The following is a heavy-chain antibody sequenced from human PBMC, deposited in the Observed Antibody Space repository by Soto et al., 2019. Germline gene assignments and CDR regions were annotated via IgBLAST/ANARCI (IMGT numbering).Heavy chain of an antibody. Sequence: SETLSLTCSVSGDSISNGRFYWVWIRQPPGEGLEWIGSIYHTGNAYYNPSLKSRVTISVDTSKNQFSLKLTSVTAADAALYYCARDFFDSSDYTTNWFDPWGQGTLVTVSP. CDR3: ARDFFDSSDYTTNWFDP. CDR2: IYHTGNA. J-gene: IGHJ5*02. D-gene: IGHD4-17*01. CDR1: GDSISNGRFY. V-gene: IGHV4-39*01.